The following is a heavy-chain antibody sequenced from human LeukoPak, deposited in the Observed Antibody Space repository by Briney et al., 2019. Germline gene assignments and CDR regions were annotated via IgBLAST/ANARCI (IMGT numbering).Heavy chain of an antibody. Sequence: PSETLSLTCTVSGGSISSHGYYWAWIRQPPGKGLEWIGNIYYSGDTYYNPSLKSRVTISVDTSKNQFSLKLSSVTAADTAVYYCARRSYYDSSAIFDYWGQGTLVTVSS. CDR2: IYYSGDT. J-gene: IGHJ4*02. CDR3: ARRSYYDSSAIFDY. CDR1: GGSISSHGYY. D-gene: IGHD3-22*01. V-gene: IGHV4-39*01.